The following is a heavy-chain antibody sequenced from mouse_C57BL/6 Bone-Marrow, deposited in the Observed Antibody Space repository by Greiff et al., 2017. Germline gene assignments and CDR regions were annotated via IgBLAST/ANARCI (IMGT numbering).Heavy chain of an antibody. J-gene: IGHJ3*01. D-gene: IGHD1-1*02. V-gene: IGHV2-5*01. CDR1: GFSLTSYG. CDR2: IWRGGSP. Sequence: QVQLQQSGPGLVQPSQSLSITCTVSGFSLTSYGVHWVRQSPGKGLEWRGVIWRGGSPDYNAAFMSRLSITKDNAQSQVFFKMNSLQAYYTAIYYCAKNGGGGWFAYWGQGTLVTVSA. CDR3: AKNGGGGWFAY.